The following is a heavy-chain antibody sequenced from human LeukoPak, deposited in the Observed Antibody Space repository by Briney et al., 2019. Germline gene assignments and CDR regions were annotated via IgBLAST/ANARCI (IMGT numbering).Heavy chain of an antibody. CDR2: IYPGDSDT. V-gene: IGHV5-51*01. D-gene: IGHD3-3*01. CDR3: AGLQDFWSGYYWFDP. CDR1: GYSFTSYW. J-gene: IGHJ5*02. Sequence: GESLKISCKGSGYSFTSYWIGWVRQMPGKGLEWMGIIYPGDSDTRYSPSFQGQVTISADKSISTAYLQWSSLKASDTAMYYCAGLQDFWSGYYWFDPWGQGTLVTVSS.